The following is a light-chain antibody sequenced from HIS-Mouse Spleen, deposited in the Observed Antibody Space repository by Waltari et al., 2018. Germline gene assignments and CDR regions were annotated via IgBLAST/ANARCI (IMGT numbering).Light chain of an antibody. CDR1: SSTLGSHS. Sequence: QSVLTQPPSASGTPGQRVTISCSGSSSTLGSHSVYLYQQLPGPAPKLLSYRNKQRPAGVPDRFAGSKSGTSASLAISGLRSEDEADYYCAAWDDSLSGPVFGGGTKLTVL. J-gene: IGLJ3*02. CDR3: AAWDDSLSGPV. V-gene: IGLV1-47*01. CDR2: RNK.